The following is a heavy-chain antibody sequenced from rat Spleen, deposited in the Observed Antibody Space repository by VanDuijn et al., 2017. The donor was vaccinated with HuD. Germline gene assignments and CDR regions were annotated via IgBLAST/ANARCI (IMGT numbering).Heavy chain of an antibody. CDR3: ASPAGYFDY. CDR2: ISYDGGRT. Sequence: EVQLVESDGGLVQPGRSLKLSCAASGFTFSNSGMAWVRQAPTKGLEWVATISYDGGRTYYRDSVKGRFTISRDNAKSTLYLQMDSLRSEDTATYYCASPAGYFDYWGQGVMVTVSS. D-gene: IGHD1-4*01. J-gene: IGHJ2*01. CDR1: GFTFSNSG. V-gene: IGHV5-29*01.